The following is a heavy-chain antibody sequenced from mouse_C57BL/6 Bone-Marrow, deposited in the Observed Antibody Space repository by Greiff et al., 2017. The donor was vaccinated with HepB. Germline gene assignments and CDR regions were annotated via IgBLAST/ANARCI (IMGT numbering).Heavy chain of an antibody. J-gene: IGHJ2*01. V-gene: IGHV3-6*01. CDR2: ISYDGSN. CDR1: GYSITSGYY. Sequence: EVQLQESGPGLVKPSQSLSLTCSVTGYSITSGYYWNWIRQFPGNKLEWMGYISYDGSNNYNPSLKNRISITRDTSKNQFFLKLNSVTTEDTATYYCARGGVVAQNYFDYWGQGTTLTVSS. D-gene: IGHD1-1*01. CDR3: ARGGVVAQNYFDY.